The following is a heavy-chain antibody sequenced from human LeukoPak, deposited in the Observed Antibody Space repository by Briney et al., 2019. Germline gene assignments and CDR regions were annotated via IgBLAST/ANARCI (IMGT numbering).Heavy chain of an antibody. Sequence: ASVKVSCKASGYTFTSYGISWVRQAPGQGLEWMGIVNPSGGSTSYAQKFQGRVTMTRDTSTSTVYMELSSLRSEDTAVYYCARDYGYCSGGSCRLFDYWGQGTLVTVSS. J-gene: IGHJ4*02. CDR2: VNPSGGST. D-gene: IGHD2-15*01. CDR1: GYTFTSYG. CDR3: ARDYGYCSGGSCRLFDY. V-gene: IGHV1-46*01.